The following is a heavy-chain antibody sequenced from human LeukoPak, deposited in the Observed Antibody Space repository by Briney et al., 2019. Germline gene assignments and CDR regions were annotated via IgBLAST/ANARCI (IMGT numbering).Heavy chain of an antibody. Sequence: SVKVSCKASGGTFSSYAISWVRQAPGHGLEWMGGLIPIFGTANYAQKFQGRVTITADESTSTAYMELTRLRSDDAAVYYCAREEKYYYDSSGYLDWGQGTLVTVSS. D-gene: IGHD3-22*01. CDR1: GGTFSSYA. J-gene: IGHJ4*02. CDR3: AREEKYYYDSSGYLD. V-gene: IGHV1-69*13. CDR2: LIPIFGTA.